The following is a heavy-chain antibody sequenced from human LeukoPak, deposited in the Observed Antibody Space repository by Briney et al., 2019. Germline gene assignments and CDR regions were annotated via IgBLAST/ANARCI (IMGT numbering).Heavy chain of an antibody. D-gene: IGHD6-19*01. CDR1: GYTFTSYA. Sequence: ASVTVSCTASGYTFTSYAMNWVRQDPGQGLEWMGWINTNTGNPTYAQGFTGRFVFSLDTSVSTAYLQISSLKAEDTAVYYCARGDSSGWYQGIDYWGQGTLVTVSS. CDR3: ARGDSSGWYQGIDY. J-gene: IGHJ4*02. V-gene: IGHV7-4-1*02. CDR2: INTNTGNP.